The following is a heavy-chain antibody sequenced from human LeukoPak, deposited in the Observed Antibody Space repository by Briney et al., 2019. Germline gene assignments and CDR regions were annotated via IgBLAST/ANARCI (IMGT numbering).Heavy chain of an antibody. J-gene: IGHJ4*02. CDR2: ISSSSSYI. CDR1: GFTFTSYN. Sequence: PGGSLRLPCAASGFTFTSYNMNWVRQAPGKGLEWVSSISSSSSYIYYADSVKGRFTISRDNAKNSLYLQMNSLRAEDTAVYYCARLYYYDSSGSYYFDYWGQGTLVTVSS. CDR3: ARLYYYDSSGSYYFDY. D-gene: IGHD3-22*01. V-gene: IGHV3-21*01.